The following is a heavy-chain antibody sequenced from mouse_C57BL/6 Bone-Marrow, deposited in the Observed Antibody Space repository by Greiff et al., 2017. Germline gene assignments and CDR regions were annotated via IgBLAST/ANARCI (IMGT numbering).Heavy chain of an antibody. J-gene: IGHJ3*01. CDR3: ARHAPFYDYDWFAY. CDR2: FYPGSGSI. Sequence: VKLMESGAELVKPGASVKLSCKASGYTFTEYTIHWVKQRSGQGLEWIGWFYPGSGSIKYTEKFKDKATLTADKSSSTVYMELSRLTSEDSAVYFCARHAPFYDYDWFAYWGQGTLVSVTA. V-gene: IGHV1-62-2*01. D-gene: IGHD2-4*01. CDR1: GYTFTEYT.